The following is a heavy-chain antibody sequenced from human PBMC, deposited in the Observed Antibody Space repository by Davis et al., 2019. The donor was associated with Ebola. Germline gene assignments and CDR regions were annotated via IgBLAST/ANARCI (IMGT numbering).Heavy chain of an antibody. CDR2: ISSSSSYT. D-gene: IGHD3-10*01. CDR1: GFTFSDYY. CDR3: ARGDYYGSGSYHDY. V-gene: IGHV3-11*06. Sequence: GESLKISCAASGFTFSDYYMSWIRQAPGKGLEWVSYISSSSSYTNYADSVKGRFTISRDNSKNTLYLQMNSLRAEDTAVYYCARGDYYGSGSYHDYWGQGTLVTVSS. J-gene: IGHJ4*02.